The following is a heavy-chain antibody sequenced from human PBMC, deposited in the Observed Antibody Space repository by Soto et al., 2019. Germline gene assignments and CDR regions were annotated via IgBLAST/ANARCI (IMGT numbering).Heavy chain of an antibody. Sequence: TGGSLRLSCAASGSTFSSYGMHWVRQAPGKGLEWVAVISYDGSNRYYADSVKGRFTISRDNSKNTLYLQMNSLRAEDTAVYYCAKSRVATGTYYFDYWGQGTLVTVSS. CDR3: AKSRVATGTYYFDY. D-gene: IGHD6-13*01. J-gene: IGHJ4*02. CDR1: GSTFSSYG. CDR2: ISYDGSNR. V-gene: IGHV3-30*18.